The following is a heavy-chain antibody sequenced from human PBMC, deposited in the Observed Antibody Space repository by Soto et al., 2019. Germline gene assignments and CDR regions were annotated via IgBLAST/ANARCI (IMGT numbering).Heavy chain of an antibody. CDR2: ISYGGGTT. CDR3: AKNPGYYYDSTGYHFDY. J-gene: IGHJ4*02. V-gene: IGHV3-23*01. D-gene: IGHD3-22*01. Sequence: EVQLLESGGGLVQPGGSLRLSCAASEFTFSNYAMSWVRQAPGKGLEWVSAISYGGGTTYYADSVKGRFTISRDNSKNTLYLQMNSLRAEDTAVYYCAKNPGYYYDSTGYHFDYWGPGILVTVSS. CDR1: EFTFSNYA.